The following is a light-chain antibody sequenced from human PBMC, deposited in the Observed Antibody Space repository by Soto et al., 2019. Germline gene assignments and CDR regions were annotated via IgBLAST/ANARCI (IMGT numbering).Light chain of an antibody. J-gene: IGKJ1*01. V-gene: IGKV3-11*01. Sequence: EIVLTQSPATLSLSPGERATLSCRASQSASSYLAWYQQKPGQAPRLLIYDASNRATGIPARFSGSGSGTDFTLTISSLEPEDFAVYYCQQRSSWPRAFGQGTKVDIK. CDR3: QQRSSWPRA. CDR2: DAS. CDR1: QSASSY.